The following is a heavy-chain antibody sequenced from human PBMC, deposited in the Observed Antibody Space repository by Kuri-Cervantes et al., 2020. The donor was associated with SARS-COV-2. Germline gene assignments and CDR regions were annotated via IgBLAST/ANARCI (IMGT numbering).Heavy chain of an antibody. CDR3: ARDLVLRYFDWTISGAFDY. CDR1: GFTFSDYY. J-gene: IGHJ4*02. Sequence: GESLKISCAASGFTFSDYYVSWIRQAPGKGLEWVSYISSSSSTIYYADSVKGRFTISRDNAKNSLYLQMNSLRDEDTAVYYCARDLVLRYFDWTISGAFDYWGQGNRVTGSS. CDR2: ISSSSSTI. D-gene: IGHD3-9*01. V-gene: IGHV3-11*04.